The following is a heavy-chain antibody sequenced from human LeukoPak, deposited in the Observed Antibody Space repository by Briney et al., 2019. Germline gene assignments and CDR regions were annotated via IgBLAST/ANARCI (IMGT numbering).Heavy chain of an antibody. CDR3: AKCSGWFVRGKDYYYYYMDV. D-gene: IGHD6-19*01. CDR1: GFTFSSYW. J-gene: IGHJ6*03. CDR2: IKEDGNKK. V-gene: IGHV3-7*03. Sequence: GGSLRLSCETSGFTFSSYWMTWVRQAPGKGLEWVANIKEDGNKKYYVDSVKGRFTVSRDNARNSLYLQMNSLRAEDTAVYYCAKCSGWFVRGKDYYYYYMDVWGKGTTVTVSS.